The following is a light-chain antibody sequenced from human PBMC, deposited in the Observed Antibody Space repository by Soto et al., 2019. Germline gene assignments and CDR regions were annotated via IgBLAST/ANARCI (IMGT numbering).Light chain of an antibody. Sequence: QSVLTQPPSASGTPGQRVTISCSGSSSNNGSNYVYWYQQLPGTAPKLLIYRNNQRPSGVPDRFSGSKSGTSASLAISGLRSEDEADYYCAAWDDSLSGLYVFGTG. CDR1: SSNNGSNY. CDR3: AAWDDSLSGLYV. V-gene: IGLV1-47*01. CDR2: RNN. J-gene: IGLJ1*01.